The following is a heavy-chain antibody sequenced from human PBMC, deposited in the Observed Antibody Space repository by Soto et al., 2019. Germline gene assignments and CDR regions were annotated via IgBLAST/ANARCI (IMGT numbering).Heavy chain of an antibody. Sequence: GGSLRLSCAASGFTFTTYWMSWVRQAPEKGLEWVANIKQDGSEKYYVDSVKGRFTISRDNAKNSLYLQMNSLRAEDTAAYYCARGLFYYDSSGYLGYWGQGTLVTAPQ. D-gene: IGHD3-22*01. CDR3: ARGLFYYDSSGYLGY. V-gene: IGHV3-7*01. CDR1: GFTFTTYW. CDR2: IKQDGSEK. J-gene: IGHJ4*02.